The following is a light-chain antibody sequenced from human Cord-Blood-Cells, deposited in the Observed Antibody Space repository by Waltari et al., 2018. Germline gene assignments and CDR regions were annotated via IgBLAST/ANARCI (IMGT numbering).Light chain of an antibody. Sequence: DIVMTQSPDSLAVSLGERATINCKSSQSVLYSSNNKNYLAWYQQKPGQPPKLLIYWASTRVSAVPARFSGSGSGTDFTLTISSLQAEDVAVYYCQQYYSTPYTFGQGTKLEIK. CDR3: QQYYSTPYT. CDR1: QSVLYSSNNKNY. J-gene: IGKJ2*01. CDR2: WAS. V-gene: IGKV4-1*01.